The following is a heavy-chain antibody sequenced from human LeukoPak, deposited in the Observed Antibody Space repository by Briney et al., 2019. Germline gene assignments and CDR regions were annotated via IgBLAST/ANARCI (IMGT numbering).Heavy chain of an antibody. CDR1: GFTFSTYW. CDR3: ARLKDDVTKLDY. V-gene: IGHV3-7*01. D-gene: IGHD2-8*01. Sequence: GSLRLSSAASGFTFSTYWMSWVRQAPGKGLEWVASINQDGSQKRYVDSVQGRFTISRDNTKNSLFLQMNSLRAEDTAVYYCARLKDDVTKLDYWGQGTLVTVSS. CDR2: INQDGSQK. J-gene: IGHJ4*02.